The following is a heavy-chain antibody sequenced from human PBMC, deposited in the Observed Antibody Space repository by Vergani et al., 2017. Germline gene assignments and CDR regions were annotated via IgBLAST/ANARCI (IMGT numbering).Heavy chain of an antibody. CDR3: AKLSTVTTNFDY. D-gene: IGHD4-17*01. J-gene: IGHJ4*02. V-gene: IGHV3-74*01. Sequence: EVQLVESGGGLVQPGGSLRLSCAASGFTFSSYWMHWVRQAPGKGLVWVSAISGSGGSTYYADSVKGRFTISRDNAKNSLYLQMNSLRAEDTAVYYCAKLSTVTTNFDYWGQGTLVTVSS. CDR1: GFTFSSYW. CDR2: ISGSGGST.